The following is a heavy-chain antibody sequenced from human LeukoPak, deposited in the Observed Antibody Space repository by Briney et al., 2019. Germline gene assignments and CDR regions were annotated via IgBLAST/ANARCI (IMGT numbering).Heavy chain of an antibody. Sequence: EGLLVNCPVCGGSVCRYYWSWIQQPPGKGLEWIGYIYDIGSTKYNPSLKSRVSMSVDTSKNQFSLKLSSVTAADTAVYHCARTYYYDSSGYLNHWFDPWGQGTLVTVSS. CDR3: ARTYYYDSSGYLNHWFDP. J-gene: IGHJ5*02. CDR2: IYDIGST. CDR1: GGSVCRYY. V-gene: IGHV4-59*08. D-gene: IGHD3-22*01.